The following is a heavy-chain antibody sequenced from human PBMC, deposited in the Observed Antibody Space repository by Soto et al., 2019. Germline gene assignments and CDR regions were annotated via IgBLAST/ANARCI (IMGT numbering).Heavy chain of an antibody. CDR2: IYRTGST. V-gene: IGHV4-4*02. CDR1: GGSFTSNNW. J-gene: IGHJ4*02. D-gene: IGHD1-7*01. CDR3: ASRDPGTSVDY. Sequence: SEPLSVTCAVSGGSFTSNNWWTWVRQPPGQGLEWIGEIYRTGSTNHNPSLKSRVTISLDKSENQFSLKVTSLTAADTAVYYCASRDPGTSVDYWGQGTLVT.